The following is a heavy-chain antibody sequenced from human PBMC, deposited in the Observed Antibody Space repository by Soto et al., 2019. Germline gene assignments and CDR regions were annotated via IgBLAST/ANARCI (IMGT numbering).Heavy chain of an antibody. CDR1: GDSVSSSTAS. D-gene: IGHD5-12*01. CDR3: AKGDNLGPKTGYAFDP. V-gene: IGHV6-1*01. Sequence: PSQTLSLTCAISGDSVSSSTASWNWIRQSPSRGLEWLGRTYFRSKWYNDYAVSVKSRIIINPDTSNNQFSLQLNSVTPEDTAVYFCAKGDNLGPKTGYAFDPWGQGIMVTVPQ. CDR2: TYFRSKWYN. J-gene: IGHJ5*02.